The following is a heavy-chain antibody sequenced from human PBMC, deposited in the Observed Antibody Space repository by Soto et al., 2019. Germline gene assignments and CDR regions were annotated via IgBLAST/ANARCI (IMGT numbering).Heavy chain of an antibody. CDR2: INHSGST. CDR1: GGSFSGYY. J-gene: IGHJ5*02. CDR3: ARGGSTGIAVDGTRNRNWFDP. Sequence: PSETLSLTCAVYGGSFSGYYWSWIRQPPGKGLEWIGEINHSGSTNYNPSLKSRVTISVDTSKNQFSLKLSSVTAADTAVYYCARGGSTGIAVDGTRNRNWFDPWGQGTLVTVSS. V-gene: IGHV4-34*01. D-gene: IGHD6-19*01.